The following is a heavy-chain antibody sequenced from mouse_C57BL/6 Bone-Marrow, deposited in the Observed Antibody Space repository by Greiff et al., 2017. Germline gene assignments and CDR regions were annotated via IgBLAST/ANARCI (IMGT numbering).Heavy chain of an antibody. D-gene: IGHD2-1*01. V-gene: IGHV1-82*01. CDR1: GYAFSSSW. CDR3: ARGGKLRYFDV. CDR2: IYPGDGDT. J-gene: IGHJ1*03. Sequence: VKLQESGPELVKPGASVKISCKASGYAFSSSWMNWVKQRPGKGLEWIGRIYPGDGDTNYNGKFKGKATLTADKSSSTAYMQLSSLTSEDSAVYFCARGGKLRYFDVWGTGTTVTVSS.